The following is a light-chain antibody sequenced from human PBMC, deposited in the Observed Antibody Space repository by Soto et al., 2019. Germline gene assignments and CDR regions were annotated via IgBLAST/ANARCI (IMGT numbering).Light chain of an antibody. Sequence: QSLLTQQPSASGSPGQSVTISCTGTSTDVGGYNYISWYQHHPGKGPKLIIYEVSERPSGVPDRFSGSKSGNTASLTVSGLQAEDEADYYCSSYAGSNNRGVFGSGTKVTVL. CDR3: SSYAGSNNRGV. J-gene: IGLJ1*01. CDR2: EVS. V-gene: IGLV2-8*01. CDR1: STDVGGYNY.